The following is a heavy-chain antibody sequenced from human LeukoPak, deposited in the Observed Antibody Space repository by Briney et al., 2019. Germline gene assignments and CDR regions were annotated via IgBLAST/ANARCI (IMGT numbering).Heavy chain of an antibody. CDR3: AREFNGDFDY. V-gene: IGHV3-48*01. D-gene: IGHD4-17*01. CDR2: ISSSSSTI. CDR1: GFTFSSYS. Sequence: GSLRLSCAASGFTFSSYSMNWVRQAPGKGLEWVSYISSSSSTIYYADSVKGRFTISRDNAKNSLYLQMNSLRAEDTAVYYCAREFNGDFDYWGQGTLVTVSS. J-gene: IGHJ4*02.